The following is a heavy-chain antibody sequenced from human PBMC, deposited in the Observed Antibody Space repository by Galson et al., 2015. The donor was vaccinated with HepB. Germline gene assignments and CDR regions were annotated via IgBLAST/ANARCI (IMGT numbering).Heavy chain of an antibody. J-gene: IGHJ4*02. D-gene: IGHD4-11*01. V-gene: IGHV3-30*04. CDR1: GFTFSSYA. CDR2: ISYDGSNK. CDR3: AREDPTDDYSNPLKL. Sequence: SLRLSCAASGFTFSSYAMHWVRQAPGKGLEWVAVISYDGSNKYYADSVKGRFTISRDNSKNTLYLQMNSLRAEDTAVYYCAREDPTDDYSNPLKLWGQGTLVTVSS.